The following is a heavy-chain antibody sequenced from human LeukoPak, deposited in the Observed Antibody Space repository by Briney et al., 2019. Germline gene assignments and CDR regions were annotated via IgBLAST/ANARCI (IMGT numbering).Heavy chain of an antibody. CDR2: ISWNSGSI. CDR3: AKDRRGYSYGYYYYYGMDV. V-gene: IGHV3-9*01. Sequence: SGRSLRLSCAASGFTFDDYAMHWVRQAPGKGLEWVSGISWNSGSIGYADSVKGRFTISRDNAKNSLYLQMNSLRAEDTALYYCAKDRRGYSYGYYYYYGMDVWGQGTTVTVSS. J-gene: IGHJ6*02. CDR1: GFTFDDYA. D-gene: IGHD5-18*01.